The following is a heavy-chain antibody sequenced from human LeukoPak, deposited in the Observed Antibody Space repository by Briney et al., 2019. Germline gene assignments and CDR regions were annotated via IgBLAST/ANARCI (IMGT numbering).Heavy chain of an antibody. CDR2: ISSSSSTI. V-gene: IGHV3-48*01. CDR3: ARRDYDYVWGSYYYYYYMDV. J-gene: IGHJ6*03. Sequence: GGSLRLSCAASGFTFSSYSMNWVRQAPGKGLEWVSYISSSSSTIYYADSVKGRFTISRDNAKNSLYLQMNSLRAEDTAVYYCARRDYDYVWGSYYYYYYMDVWGKGTTVTVSS. CDR1: GFTFSSYS. D-gene: IGHD3-16*01.